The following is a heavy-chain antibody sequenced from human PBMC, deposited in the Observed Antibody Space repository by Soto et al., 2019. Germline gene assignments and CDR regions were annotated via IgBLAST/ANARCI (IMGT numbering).Heavy chain of an antibody. CDR3: AKAVTVAGPNDLGH. J-gene: IGHJ4*02. Sequence: DVQLLESGGGLVQPGGSLRLPCAASGFTFSSYAMSWVRQAPGKGLGWVSTISGGGGRTFYADSVKGRFTISRDNSKDTLYLQMNSLRAEDTALYYGAKAVTVAGPNDLGHWGQGPLVNVSS. CDR2: ISGGGGRT. D-gene: IGHD6-19*01. CDR1: GFTFSSYA. V-gene: IGHV3-23*01.